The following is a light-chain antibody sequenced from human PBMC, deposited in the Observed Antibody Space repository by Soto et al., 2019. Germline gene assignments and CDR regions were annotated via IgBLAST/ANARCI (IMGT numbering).Light chain of an antibody. J-gene: IGLJ1*01. CDR2: DVS. CDR3: CSYTSTSSYV. Sequence: QSVLTQPASVSGSPGQSITISCTGTRSDVGGYNYVSWYQQHPGKVPKLMIYDVSNRPSGVSSRFSGSKSGNTASLTISVLQVEDEADYYCCSYTSTSSYVFGTGTKLTVL. CDR1: RSDVGGYNY. V-gene: IGLV2-14*03.